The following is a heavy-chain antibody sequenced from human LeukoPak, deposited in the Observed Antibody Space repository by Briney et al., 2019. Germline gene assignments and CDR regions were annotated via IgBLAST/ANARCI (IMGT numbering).Heavy chain of an antibody. V-gene: IGHV4-34*01. D-gene: IGHD5-24*01. CDR2: INHSGST. Sequence: PSETLPLTCAVYGGSFSGYYWSWIRQPPGKGLEWIGEINHSGSTNYNPSLKSRVTISVDTSKNQFSLKLSSVTAADTAVYYCARAQRWLQLLLDYWGQGTLVTVSS. CDR3: ARAQRWLQLLLDY. CDR1: GGSFSGYY. J-gene: IGHJ4*02.